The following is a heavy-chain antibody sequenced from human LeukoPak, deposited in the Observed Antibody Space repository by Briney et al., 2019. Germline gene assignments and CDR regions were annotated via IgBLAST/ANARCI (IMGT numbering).Heavy chain of an antibody. Sequence: GGSLRLSCAASGFTFSNAWMSWVRQDPGKGLEWVSAISPGGSDTYYADSVRGRFTISRDNSNNTLYLQMSSLRAEDSAVYYCAKRGGYETMAAFDYWGQGTLVTVSS. CDR2: ISPGGSDT. J-gene: IGHJ4*02. CDR1: GFTFSNAW. V-gene: IGHV3-23*01. D-gene: IGHD3-10*01. CDR3: AKRGGYETMAAFDY.